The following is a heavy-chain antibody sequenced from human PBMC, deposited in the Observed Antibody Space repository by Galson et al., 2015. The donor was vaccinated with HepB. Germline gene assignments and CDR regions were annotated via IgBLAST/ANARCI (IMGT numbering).Heavy chain of an antibody. D-gene: IGHD6-19*01. V-gene: IGHV1-3*01. Sequence: SVKVSCKASGYTFTSYAMHWVRQAPGQRLEWMGWINAGNGNTKYSQKFQGRDTITRDTSASTAYMELSSLRSEDTAVYYCASGSSGPGGAFDIWGQGTMVTVSS. CDR1: GYTFTSYA. CDR2: INAGNGNT. CDR3: ASGSSGPGGAFDI. J-gene: IGHJ3*02.